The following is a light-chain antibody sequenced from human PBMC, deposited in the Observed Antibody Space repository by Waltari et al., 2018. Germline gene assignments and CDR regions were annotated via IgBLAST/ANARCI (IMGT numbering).Light chain of an antibody. CDR2: EGS. CDR3: CSNGHRSTV. J-gene: IGLJ2*01. Sequence: QSALTQPASVSGSPGQSLIISCTGASSDVGTFNLVSWYQQYPGKAPKLIIYEGSKRPSGVSNRLSGSKSGNTASLTISGLQPEDEADYYCCSNGHRSTVFGGGTKLTVL. V-gene: IGLV2-23*01. CDR1: SSDVGTFNL.